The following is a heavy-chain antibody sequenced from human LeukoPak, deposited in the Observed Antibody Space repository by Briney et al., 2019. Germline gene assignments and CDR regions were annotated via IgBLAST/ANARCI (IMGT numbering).Heavy chain of an antibody. Sequence: GRSLRLSCAASGFSFNDYSMHWARQAPGKGLEWVAVVSKDGSTRVYTDSVKGRFTISRDNSKNTLYLQMNSLRVEDTAVYNCARDGAAAGTLDFWGRGTLVAVSS. CDR1: GFSFNDYS. V-gene: IGHV3-30*04. CDR3: ARDGAAAGTLDF. D-gene: IGHD6-13*01. J-gene: IGHJ4*02. CDR2: VSKDGSTR.